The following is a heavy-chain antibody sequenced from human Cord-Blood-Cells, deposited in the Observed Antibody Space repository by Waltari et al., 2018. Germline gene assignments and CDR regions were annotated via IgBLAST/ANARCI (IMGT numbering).Heavy chain of an antibody. D-gene: IGHD4-17*01. CDR1: GGTFSSYA. V-gene: IGHV1-69*09. J-gene: IGHJ2*01. Sequence: QVQLVQSGAEVKKPGSSVQVSCKASGGTFSSYAIRWLRQDLGPGLEWMGRIIPILGIANYAQKFQGRVTITADKSTSTAYMELSSLRSEDTAVYYCARDQGRVTTVVTGNWYFDLWGRGTLVTVSS. CDR2: IIPILGIA. CDR3: ARDQGRVTTVVTGNWYFDL.